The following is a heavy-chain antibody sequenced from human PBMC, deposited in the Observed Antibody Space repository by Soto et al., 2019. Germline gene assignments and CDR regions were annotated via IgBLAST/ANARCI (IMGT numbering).Heavy chain of an antibody. J-gene: IGHJ6*02. V-gene: IGHV4-34*01. D-gene: IGHD4-4*01. CDR3: ARSDKRNTHNGVDV. CDR2: INHRGSS. CDR1: GGSLRGYY. Sequence: PSETMSLTCAVNGGSLRGYYWSWIRQSPGKGLEWIGEINHRGSSDYNPSLKSRVTLSIGASMNHVTLEFTSVTAADTAVYDCARSDKRNTHNGVDVWGQGTAVTVSS.